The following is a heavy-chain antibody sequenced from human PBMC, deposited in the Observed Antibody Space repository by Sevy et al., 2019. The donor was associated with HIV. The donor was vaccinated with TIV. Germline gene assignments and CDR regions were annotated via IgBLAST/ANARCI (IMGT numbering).Heavy chain of an antibody. J-gene: IGHJ5*02. V-gene: IGHV1-69*13. D-gene: IGHD3-3*01. CDR3: ARDRGYYDFWSGRGPNNWFDP. CDR1: GGTFSSYA. CDR2: IIPIFGTA. Sequence: ASVKVSCKASGGTFSSYAISWVRQAPGQGLEWMGGIIPIFGTANYAQKFQGRVTITADESTSAAYMELGSLGSGDTAVYYCARDRGYYDFWSGRGPNNWFDPWGQGTLVTVSS.